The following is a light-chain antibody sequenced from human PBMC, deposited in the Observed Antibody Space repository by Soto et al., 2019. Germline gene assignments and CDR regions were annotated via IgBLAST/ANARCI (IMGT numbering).Light chain of an antibody. Sequence: QSALTQPPSASGTPGQRVTISCSGSSSNIGSNTVNWYQQLPGTAPKLLIYSNNQRPSGAPDRFSGSKPGTSASLAISGLQSEDEADYYCAAWDDSLNVVFGTGTKVTVL. J-gene: IGLJ1*01. CDR2: SNN. CDR1: SSNIGSNT. CDR3: AAWDDSLNVV. V-gene: IGLV1-44*01.